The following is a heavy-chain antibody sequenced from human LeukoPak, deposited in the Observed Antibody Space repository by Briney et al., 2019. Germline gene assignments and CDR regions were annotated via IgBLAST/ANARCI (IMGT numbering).Heavy chain of an antibody. CDR3: AREAFSITGTPLYNWFDP. CDR2: IYHSGST. D-gene: IGHD1-7*01. CDR1: GYSISSGYY. Sequence: SETLSLTCTVSGYSISSGYYWGWIRQPPGKGLEWIGSIYHSGSTYYNPSLKSRVTISVDTSKNQFSLKLSSVTAADTAVYYCAREAFSITGTPLYNWFDPWGQGTLVTVSS. V-gene: IGHV4-38-2*02. J-gene: IGHJ5*02.